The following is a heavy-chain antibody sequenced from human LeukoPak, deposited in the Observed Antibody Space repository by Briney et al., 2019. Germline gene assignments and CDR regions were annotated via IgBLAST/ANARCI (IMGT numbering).Heavy chain of an antibody. Sequence: GGSLRLSCAASGFTFSSYAMNWVRQAPGKGLEWVSAISGSGGSTYYADSVKGRFTISRDNSKNTLYLQMNSLRAEDTAVYYCAKVVTGQQLVPSDWGEGTLVTVSS. CDR3: AKVVTGQQLVPSD. CDR2: ISGSGGST. V-gene: IGHV3-23*01. CDR1: GFTFSSYA. D-gene: IGHD6-13*01. J-gene: IGHJ4*02.